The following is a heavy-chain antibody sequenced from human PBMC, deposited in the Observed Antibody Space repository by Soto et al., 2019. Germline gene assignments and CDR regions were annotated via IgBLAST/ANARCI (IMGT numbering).Heavy chain of an antibody. Sequence: AAVKVSCKASGYIFTAYSMHWVRQAPGQGLEWMGVVNPSGGSTNYAQKFQGRITMTRDTSTSTVYMDLSSLTSEDTAVYYCAREDNCSDGICYSEYFQRWGQGTLVTVSS. D-gene: IGHD2-15*01. CDR3: AREDNCSDGICYSEYFQR. V-gene: IGHV1-46*01. CDR1: GYIFTAYS. CDR2: VNPSGGST. J-gene: IGHJ1*01.